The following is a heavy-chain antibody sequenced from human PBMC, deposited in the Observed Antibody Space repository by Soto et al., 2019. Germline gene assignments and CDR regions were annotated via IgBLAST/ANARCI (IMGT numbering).Heavy chain of an antibody. Sequence: PGESLKNSCKGSGYSFTSYWIGWVRQMPGKGLEWMGIIYPGDSDTRYSPSFQGQVTISADKSISTAYLQWSSLKASDTAMYYCARQTPYYDFWSGYYTGGGWFDPWGQGTPVTSPQ. CDR3: ARQTPYYDFWSGYYTGGGWFDP. J-gene: IGHJ5*02. CDR2: IYPGDSDT. CDR1: GYSFTSYW. D-gene: IGHD3-3*01. V-gene: IGHV5-51*01.